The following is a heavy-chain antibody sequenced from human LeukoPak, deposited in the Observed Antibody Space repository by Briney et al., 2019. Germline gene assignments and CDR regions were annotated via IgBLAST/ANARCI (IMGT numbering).Heavy chain of an antibody. J-gene: IGHJ4*02. V-gene: IGHV4-4*07. D-gene: IGHD6-6*01. Sequence: PSETLSLTCAVYGGSFSGYYWSWIRQPAGKGLEWIGRIYTSGSTNYNPSIKSRVTMSVDTSKNQFSLKLSSVTAADTAVYYCARDSSSNAFDYWGQGTLVTVSS. CDR3: ARDSSSNAFDY. CDR1: GGSFSGYY. CDR2: IYTSGST.